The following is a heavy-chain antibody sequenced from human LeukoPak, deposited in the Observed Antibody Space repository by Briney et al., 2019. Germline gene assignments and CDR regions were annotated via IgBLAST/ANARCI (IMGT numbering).Heavy chain of an antibody. V-gene: IGHV3-7*01. CDR2: IKQDGSEK. J-gene: IGHJ6*02. CDR1: GFTFSSYW. Sequence: GGSLRLSCAASGFTFSSYWMSWVRQAPGKGLEWVANIKQDGSEKYYVDSVKGRFTISRDNAKNSLYLQMNSLRAEDTAVYYCARVNYLWFGTSMSYYYYGMDAWGQGTTVTVSS. D-gene: IGHD3-10*01. CDR3: ARVNYLWFGTSMSYYYYGMDA.